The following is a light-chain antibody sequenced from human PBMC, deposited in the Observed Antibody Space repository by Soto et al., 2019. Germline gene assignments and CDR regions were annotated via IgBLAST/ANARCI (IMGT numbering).Light chain of an antibody. CDR1: QSVSSY. J-gene: IGKJ4*01. V-gene: IGKV3-11*01. Sequence: EIVWTQSPATMYLSPGERATLSCRASQSVSSYLAWYQQKPGQAPRLIIYDASNRANGIPARFSGSGSGADFTLTISSLEPEDFAAYYCQQRSNWHPLTFGGGTKVDI. CDR2: DAS. CDR3: QQRSNWHPLT.